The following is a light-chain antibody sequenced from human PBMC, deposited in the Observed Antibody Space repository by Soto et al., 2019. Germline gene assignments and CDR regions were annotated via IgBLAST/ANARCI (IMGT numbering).Light chain of an antibody. CDR2: DVG. J-gene: IGLJ1*01. V-gene: IGLV2-14*03. CDR3: AAWDDRLNGSYV. CDR1: SSDVGGYNS. Sequence: QSVLTQPASVSGSPGQSITISCTGTSSDVGGYNSVSWYQHHPGKAPKLILYDVGDRPSGVSYRFSGSKSGNTASLTISGLQSEDEADYYCAAWDDRLNGSYVFGTGTKVTVL.